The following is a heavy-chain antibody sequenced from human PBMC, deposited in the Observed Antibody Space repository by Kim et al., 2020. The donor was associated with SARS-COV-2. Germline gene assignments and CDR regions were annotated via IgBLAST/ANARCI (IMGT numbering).Heavy chain of an antibody. D-gene: IGHD6-19*01. Sequence: NKYYADSVKGRFTISRDNSKNTLYLQMNSLRAEDTAVYYCARDYSGLDYWGQGTLVTVSS. CDR3: ARDYSGLDY. J-gene: IGHJ4*02. CDR2: NK. V-gene: IGHV3-33*01.